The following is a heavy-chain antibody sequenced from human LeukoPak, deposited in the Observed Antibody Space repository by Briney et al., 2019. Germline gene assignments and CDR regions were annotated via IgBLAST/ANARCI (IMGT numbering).Heavy chain of an antibody. D-gene: IGHD3-16*01. CDR1: GFTFSSYW. V-gene: IGHV3-9*01. J-gene: IGHJ5*02. CDR3: AKDAYSMGLNWFDP. Sequence: QTGGSLRLSCAASGFTFSSYWMSWVRQAPGKGLEWVSGISWNSGSIGYADSVKGRFTISRDNAKNSLYLQMNSLRAEDTALYYCAKDAYSMGLNWFDPWGQGTLVTVSS. CDR2: ISWNSGSI.